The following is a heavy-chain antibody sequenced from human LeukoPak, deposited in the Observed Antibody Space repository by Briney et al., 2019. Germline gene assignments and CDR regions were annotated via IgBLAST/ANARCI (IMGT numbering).Heavy chain of an antibody. D-gene: IGHD5-24*01. V-gene: IGHV4-39*07. J-gene: IGHJ5*02. CDR1: GGSISSSSYY. CDR2: IYYSGST. CDR3: ARVIPEKRGLPANWFDP. Sequence: SETLSLTCTVSGGSISSSSYYWVWIRQPPGKGLEWIGSIYYSGSTYYNPSLKSRVTISVDTSKNQFSLKLSSVTAADTAVYYCARVIPEKRGLPANWFDPCGQGTLVTVSS.